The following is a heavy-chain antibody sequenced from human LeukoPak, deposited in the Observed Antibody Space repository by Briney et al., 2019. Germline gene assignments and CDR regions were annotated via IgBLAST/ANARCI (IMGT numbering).Heavy chain of an antibody. CDR2: IYSGGGT. CDR1: GFTVSSNY. V-gene: IGHV3-53*01. Sequence: GGSLRLSCAASGFTVSSNYMNWVRQAPGKGLEWVSVIYSGGGTYYADSVKGRFTISRDNSKNTQFLQMNSLRAEDTAVYYCLGYCSGGTCYSGAHWGQGTLVTVSS. D-gene: IGHD2-15*01. J-gene: IGHJ4*02. CDR3: LGYCSGGTCYSGAH.